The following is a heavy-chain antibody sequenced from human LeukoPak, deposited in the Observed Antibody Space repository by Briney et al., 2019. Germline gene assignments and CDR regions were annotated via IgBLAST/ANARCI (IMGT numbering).Heavy chain of an antibody. CDR2: IYYSGST. Sequence: GSLRLSCAASGFTFSSYWMSWVRQPPGKGLEWIGSIYYSGSTYYNPSLKSRVTISVDTSKNQFSLKLSSVTAADTAVYYCASVARKINYFDYWGQGTLVTVSS. V-gene: IGHV4-39*01. CDR3: ASVARKINYFDY. D-gene: IGHD5-24*01. CDR1: GFTFSSYW. J-gene: IGHJ4*02.